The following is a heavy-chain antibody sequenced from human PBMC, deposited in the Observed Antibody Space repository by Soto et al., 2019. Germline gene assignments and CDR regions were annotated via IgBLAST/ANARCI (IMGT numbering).Heavy chain of an antibody. CDR1: GYSFTSYW. Sequence: PGESLKISCKGSGYSFTSYWIGWVRQMPGKGLEWMGIIYPGDSDTRYSPSFQGQVTISADKSISTAYLQWSSLKASDTAMYYCARHLRYRSSTSCRIFDYWGQGTLVTVSS. CDR2: IYPGDSDT. D-gene: IGHD2-2*01. V-gene: IGHV5-51*01. CDR3: ARHLRYRSSTSCRIFDY. J-gene: IGHJ4*02.